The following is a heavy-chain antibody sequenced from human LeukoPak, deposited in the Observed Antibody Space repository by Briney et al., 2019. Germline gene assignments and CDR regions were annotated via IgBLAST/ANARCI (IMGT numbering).Heavy chain of an antibody. Sequence: SVKVSCKASGGTFSSYAISWVRQAPGQGLEWMGRIIPIFGTANYAQKFQGRVTITTDESTSTAYMELSSLRSEDTAVYYCAKGVAARGPDYWGQGTLVTVSS. D-gene: IGHD6-6*01. CDR2: IIPIFGTA. CDR1: GGTFSSYA. J-gene: IGHJ4*02. CDR3: AKGVAARGPDY. V-gene: IGHV1-69*05.